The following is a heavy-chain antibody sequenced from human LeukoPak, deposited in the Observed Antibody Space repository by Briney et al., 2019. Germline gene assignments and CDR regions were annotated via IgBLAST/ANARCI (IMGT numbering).Heavy chain of an antibody. CDR3: ARARVRVFDY. J-gene: IGHJ4*02. D-gene: IGHD2-21*01. CDR2: IYYSGST. Sequence: SETLSLTCTVSGGSISSSSYYWGWIRQPPWKGLEWIGSIYYSGSTYYNPSLKSRVTISVDTSKNQFSLKLSSVTAADTAVYYCARARVRVFDYWGQGTLVTVSS. CDR1: GGSISSSSYY. V-gene: IGHV4-39*07.